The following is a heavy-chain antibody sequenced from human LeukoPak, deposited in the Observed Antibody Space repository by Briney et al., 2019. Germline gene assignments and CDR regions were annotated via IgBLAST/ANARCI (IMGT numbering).Heavy chain of an antibody. CDR3: ARSLGGSGNLKGS. CDR2: ISGSGGFT. Sequence: QPGGSLRLSCAASGVTFSSYASNWVRQAPGKGLEWVSVISGSGGFTYYADSVKGRFTISRDNSKNTVYLQMSSLRAEDTAVYYCARSLGGSGNLKGSWGQGTLVTVSS. J-gene: IGHJ5*02. D-gene: IGHD3-10*01. V-gene: IGHV3-23*01. CDR1: GVTFSSYA.